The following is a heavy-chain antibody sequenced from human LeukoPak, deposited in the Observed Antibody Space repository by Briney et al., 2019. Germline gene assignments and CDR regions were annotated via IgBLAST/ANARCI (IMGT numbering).Heavy chain of an antibody. V-gene: IGHV3-48*01. CDR1: GFTFSSYS. Sequence: PGGSLRLSCAASGFTFSSYSMNWVRQAPGKGLEWVSFISSSSSTIYYADSVKGRFTISRDNAKNSLYLQMNRLRPEDTAVYYCARSMKGQWLQVDYWGQGTLVTVSS. CDR2: ISSSSSTI. CDR3: ARSMKGQWLQVDY. D-gene: IGHD5-12*01. J-gene: IGHJ4*02.